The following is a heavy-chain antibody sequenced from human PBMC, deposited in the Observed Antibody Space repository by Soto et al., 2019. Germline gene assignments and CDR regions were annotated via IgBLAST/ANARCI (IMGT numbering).Heavy chain of an antibody. Sequence: PGESLKISCKGSGYRFSSYWVGWVRQMAGKGLEWMGMIHPGDPDIIYSPSFQGHVTISADKSISTAYLQWSSLKASDTAMYYCARHQAVGFDYWGQGTLVTVSS. V-gene: IGHV5-51*01. D-gene: IGHD3-16*01. CDR1: GYRFSSYW. J-gene: IGHJ4*02. CDR2: IHPGDPDI. CDR3: ARHQAVGFDY.